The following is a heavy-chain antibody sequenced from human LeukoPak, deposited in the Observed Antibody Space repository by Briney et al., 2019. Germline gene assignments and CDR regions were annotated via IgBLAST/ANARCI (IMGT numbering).Heavy chain of an antibody. Sequence: GRSLRLSCAASGFTFSSYGMHWVRQAPGKGLEWVAVIWYDGSNKYYADSVKGRFTISRDNSKNTLYLQMNSLRAEDTAVYYCARDLPALNLLSWVCDYWGQGTLVTVSS. CDR2: IWYDGSNK. D-gene: IGHD2-8*01. V-gene: IGHV3-33*01. J-gene: IGHJ4*02. CDR1: GFTFSSYG. CDR3: ARDLPALNLLSWVCDY.